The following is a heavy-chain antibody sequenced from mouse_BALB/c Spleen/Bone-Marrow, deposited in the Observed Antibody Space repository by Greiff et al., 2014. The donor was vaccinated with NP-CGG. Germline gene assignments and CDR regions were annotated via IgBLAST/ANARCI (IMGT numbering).Heavy chain of an antibody. CDR3: EREGIYYGNTWFAY. V-gene: IGHV1-7*01. Sequence: QVQLQQSGAELAKPGASVKMSCKTSGYTFTTYWIHWVKQRPGQGLEWIGYINPSTGYTEYNQKFKDKATLTADKSSSTAYMQLSSLTSEEFAVYYCEREGIYYGNTWFAYWGQGTLVTVSA. D-gene: IGHD2-1*01. CDR2: INPSTGYT. CDR1: GYTFTTYW. J-gene: IGHJ3*01.